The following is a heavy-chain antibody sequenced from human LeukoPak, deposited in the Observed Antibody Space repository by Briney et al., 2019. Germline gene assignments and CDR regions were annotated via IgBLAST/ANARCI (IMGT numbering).Heavy chain of an antibody. CDR1: GYTFTSYD. D-gene: IGHD6-6*01. CDR3: ARAYHYSSSPGFDY. CDR2: MNPNSGNT. V-gene: IGHV1-8*01. Sequence: ASVKVSCKASGYTFTSYDINWVRQATGQGLEWMGWMNPNSGNTGYAQKFQGRVTMTRNTSISTAYMELSSLRSEDTAVYYCARAYHYSSSPGFDYWGQGTLVTVSP. J-gene: IGHJ4*02.